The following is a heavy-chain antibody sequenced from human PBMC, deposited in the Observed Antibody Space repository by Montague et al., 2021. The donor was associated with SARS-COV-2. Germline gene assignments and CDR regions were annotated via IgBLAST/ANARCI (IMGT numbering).Heavy chain of an antibody. V-gene: IGHV4-39*01. D-gene: IGHD3-22*01. CDR3: ATLGNNYYDSSGYGDV. J-gene: IGHJ6*02. CDR2: IYYGGST. Sequence: SETLSLTCTVSGGSISSSSYYWGWIRQPPGKGLEWIGSIYYGGSTYYNPSLKSRVTISVDTSKNQFSLKLSSVTAADTAVYYCATLGNNYYDSSGYGDVWGQGTTVTVSS. CDR1: GGSISSSSYY.